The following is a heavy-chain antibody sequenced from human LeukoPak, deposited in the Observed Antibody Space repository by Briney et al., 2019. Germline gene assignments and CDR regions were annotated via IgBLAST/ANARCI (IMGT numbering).Heavy chain of an antibody. Sequence: SETLSLTCTVSGGSISSGGYYWPWIRQHPGKGLEWIGYIYYSGSTHYNPSLKSRVSISADTSKNQFSLKLTSVTAADTAVYYCARGVSGTYTYWGQGTLVTVSS. CDR3: ARGVSGTYTY. D-gene: IGHD1-26*01. CDR2: IYYSGST. V-gene: IGHV4-31*03. CDR1: GGSISSGGYY. J-gene: IGHJ4*02.